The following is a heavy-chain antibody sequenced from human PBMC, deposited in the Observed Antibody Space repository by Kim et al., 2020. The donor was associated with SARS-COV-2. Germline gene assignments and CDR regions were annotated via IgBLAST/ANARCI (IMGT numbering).Heavy chain of an antibody. D-gene: IGHD3-22*01. Sequence: GGSLRLSCAASGFTFSSYAMSWVRQAPGKGLEWVSAISGSGGSTYYADSVKGRFTISRDNSKNTLYLQMNSLRAEDTAVYYCAKGITYYYDSSGKTYAFDIWGQGTMVTVSS. CDR1: GFTFSSYA. CDR3: AKGITYYYDSSGKTYAFDI. CDR2: ISGSGGST. V-gene: IGHV3-23*01. J-gene: IGHJ3*02.